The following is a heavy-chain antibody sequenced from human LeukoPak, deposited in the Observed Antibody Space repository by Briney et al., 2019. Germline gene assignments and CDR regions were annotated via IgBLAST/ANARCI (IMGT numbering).Heavy chain of an antibody. V-gene: IGHV4-39*07. CDR1: GGSISNTNYY. CDR2: MYHSGTT. Sequence: PSETLSLTCTVSGGSISNTNYYWGWIRQPPGKGLEWIGSMYHSGTTYYNPSLKSRVTISVDTSKNQFSLKLSSVTAADTAVYYCARRPNTPYYYGSGSSYYFDYWGQGTLVTVSS. J-gene: IGHJ4*02. CDR3: ARRPNTPYYYGSGSSYYFDY. D-gene: IGHD3-10*01.